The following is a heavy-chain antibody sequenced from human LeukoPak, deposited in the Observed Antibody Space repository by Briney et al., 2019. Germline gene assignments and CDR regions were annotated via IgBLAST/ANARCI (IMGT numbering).Heavy chain of an antibody. CDR1: GGSVSTYY. J-gene: IGHJ5*02. V-gene: IGHV3-21*01. CDR2: ISSSSSYI. Sequence: PSETLSLTCTVSGGSVSTYYWNWIRQPPGKGLEWVSSISSSSSYIYYADSVKGRFTISRDNAKNSLYLQMNSLRAEDTAEYYCARDGNVLRFLEWSPAKTNWFDPWGQGTLVTVSS. CDR3: ARDGNVLRFLEWSPAKTNWFDP. D-gene: IGHD3-3*01.